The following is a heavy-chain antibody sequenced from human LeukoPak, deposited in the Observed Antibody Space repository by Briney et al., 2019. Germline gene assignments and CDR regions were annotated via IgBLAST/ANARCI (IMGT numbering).Heavy chain of an antibody. V-gene: IGHV4-39*07. CDR3: AGGTATWDSSGYYDY. CDR1: GGSIRSTSHF. CDR2: INHSGST. Sequence: SETLSLTCTVSGGSIRSTSHFWGWLRQPPGKGLEWIGEINHSGSTNYNPSLKSRVTISVDTSKNQFSLKLSSVTAADTAVYYCAGGTATWDSSGYYDYWGQGTLVTVSS. J-gene: IGHJ4*02. D-gene: IGHD3-22*01.